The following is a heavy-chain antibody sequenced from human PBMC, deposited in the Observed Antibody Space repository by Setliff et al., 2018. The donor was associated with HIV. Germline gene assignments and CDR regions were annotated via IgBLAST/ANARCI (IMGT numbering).Heavy chain of an antibody. CDR1: GGSISSYY. J-gene: IGHJ4*02. V-gene: IGHV4-39*01. CDR2: ISYTGST. D-gene: IGHD3-9*01. Sequence: SETLSLTCTISGGSISSYYWSWIRQPPGKGLEWIGTISYTGSTYYDPSLKSRVTISLDTSKNQFFLKLSSVTAPDTAIYYCARQTWEYYDTLTGYYRSPKNFDSWGQGTLVTVSS. CDR3: ARQTWEYYDTLTGYYRSPKNFDS.